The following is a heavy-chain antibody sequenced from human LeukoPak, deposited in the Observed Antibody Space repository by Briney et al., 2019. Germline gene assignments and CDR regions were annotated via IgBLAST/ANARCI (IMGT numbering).Heavy chain of an antibody. CDR3: ARGSMGGGWYHPYYYYYMDV. J-gene: IGHJ6*03. V-gene: IGHV4-38-2*02. Sequence: SETLSLTCTVSGYSISSGYFWGWIRPPPGKGLEWIGYIYYSGRTNYKPSLKSRVTISLDTSKNQFSLKLSSVTAADTAVYYCARGSMGGGWYHPYYYYYMDVWGKGTTVTVSS. D-gene: IGHD6-19*01. CDR1: GYSISSGYF. CDR2: IYYSGRT.